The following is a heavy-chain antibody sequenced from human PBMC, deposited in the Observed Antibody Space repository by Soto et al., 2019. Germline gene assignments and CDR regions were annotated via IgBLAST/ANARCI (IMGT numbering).Heavy chain of an antibody. V-gene: IGHV3-21*01. Sequence: PGGSLRFSCAASGFTFSSYSMNWVRQAPGKGLEWVSSISSSSSYIYYADSVKGRFTIYRDNAKNSLYLQMNSLRAEDTAVYYCARGSISYLYGMDVWGQGTTVTVSS. CDR2: ISSSSSYI. D-gene: IGHD6-6*01. CDR3: ARGSISYLYGMDV. CDR1: GFTFSSYS. J-gene: IGHJ6*02.